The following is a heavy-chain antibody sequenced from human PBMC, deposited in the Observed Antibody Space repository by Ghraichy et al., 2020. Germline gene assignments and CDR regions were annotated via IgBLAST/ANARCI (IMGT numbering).Heavy chain of an antibody. CDR2: IYWDDDK. J-gene: IGHJ4*02. Sequence: SGPTLVKPTQTLTLTCTFSGFSLSSRGVGVGWIRQPPGKALEWLALIYWDDDKRYSPSLKNRVTITKDTSKNQVVLTMTNMDPVDAATYYCARQRNYYDSSGPNYFDYGGQGTLVTVSS. V-gene: IGHV2-5*02. CDR3: ARQRNYYDSSGPNYFDY. D-gene: IGHD3-22*01. CDR1: GFSLSSRGVG.